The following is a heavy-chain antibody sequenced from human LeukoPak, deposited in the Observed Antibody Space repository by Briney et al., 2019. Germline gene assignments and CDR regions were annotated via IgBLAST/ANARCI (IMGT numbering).Heavy chain of an antibody. CDR1: GGSFSGYY. D-gene: IGHD3-10*01. V-gene: IGHV4-34*01. CDR2: IKHSGST. J-gene: IGHJ4*02. Sequence: KPSETLSLTCAVYGGSFSGYYWGWVRQPPGKGLEWIGEIKHSGSTNYNTSLKSRVTISVDTSKNQFSLKLSSVTAADTAVYYCARGPINYYGSGSSYYFDYWGQGTLVTVSS. CDR3: ARGPINYYGSGSSYYFDY.